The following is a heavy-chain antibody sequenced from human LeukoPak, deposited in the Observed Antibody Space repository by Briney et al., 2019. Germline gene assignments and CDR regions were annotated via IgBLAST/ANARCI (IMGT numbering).Heavy chain of an antibody. Sequence: GASVKVSCKASGYTFTGYYMHWVRQAPGQGLEWMGWINPNSGGTNYAQKFQGRVTMTRDTSISTAYMELSRLRSDDTAVYYCARGIPITIFGETYYYYYMDVWGKGTTVTVSS. CDR2: INPNSGGT. V-gene: IGHV1-2*02. D-gene: IGHD3-3*01. CDR1: GYTFTGYY. J-gene: IGHJ6*03. CDR3: ARGIPITIFGETYYYYYMDV.